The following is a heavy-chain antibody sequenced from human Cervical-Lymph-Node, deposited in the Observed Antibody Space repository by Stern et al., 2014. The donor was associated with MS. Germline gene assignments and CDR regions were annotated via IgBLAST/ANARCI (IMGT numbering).Heavy chain of an antibody. V-gene: IGHV3-33*01. J-gene: IGHJ6*02. D-gene: IGHD2-15*01. CDR1: GFTFSSYG. CDR3: GRDGRYCSGGSCYSQDYYYGMDV. Sequence: VQLVESGGGVVQPGRSLRLSCAASGFTFSSYGMHWVRQAPGKGLEWVAVIWNDGSNKYYADSVKGRLTISRDNSKNTQYLQMNSLRAEDTAVYYCGRDGRYCSGGSCYSQDYYYGMDVWGQGTTVTVSS. CDR2: IWNDGSNK.